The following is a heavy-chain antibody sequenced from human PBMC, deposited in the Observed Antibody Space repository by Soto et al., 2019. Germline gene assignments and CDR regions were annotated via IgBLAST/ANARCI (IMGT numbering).Heavy chain of an antibody. CDR3: AKDRSTMRWFDP. D-gene: IGHD1-1*01. CDR2: VQMSGTT. Sequence: SETLSLTCAVSGASVRSYHWSWIRQAAGKGLEWVGRVQMSGTTNYNPSLKTRVTMSLDTSKNEVSLRMTSVTAADTAVYFCAKDRSTMRWFDPWGQGILVTVSS. V-gene: IGHV4-4*07. CDR1: GASVRSYH. J-gene: IGHJ5*02.